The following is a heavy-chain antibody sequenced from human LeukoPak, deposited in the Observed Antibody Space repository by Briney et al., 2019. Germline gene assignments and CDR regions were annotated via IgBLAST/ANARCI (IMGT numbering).Heavy chain of an antibody. CDR1: GGSFSGYY. CDR2: INHSGST. J-gene: IGHJ4*02. D-gene: IGHD2-2*01. V-gene: IGHV4-34*01. Sequence: SETLSLTCAVYGGSFSGYYWSWIRQPPGKGLEWIGEINHSGSTNYNPSLKSRVTISVDTSKNQFSLKLSSVTAADTALYYCARSRWEGNGRGPAAIFCYLGQGTLVTVSS. CDR3: ARSRWEGNGRGPAAIFCY.